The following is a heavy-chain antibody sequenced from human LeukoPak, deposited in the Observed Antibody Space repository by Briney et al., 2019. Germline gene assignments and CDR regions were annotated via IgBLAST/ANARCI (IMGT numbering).Heavy chain of an antibody. D-gene: IGHD2-15*01. CDR3: ARAGGGSRSGAFDI. CDR1: GFTFSSYL. CDR2: INSDGSST. J-gene: IGHJ3*02. V-gene: IGHV3-74*01. Sequence: GGSLRLSCAASGFTFSSYLMHWVRHAPGKGLVWVSRINSDGSSTSYADSVKGRFTISRDNAKNTLYLQMNSLRAEDTAVYYCARAGGGSRSGAFDIWGQGTMVTVSS.